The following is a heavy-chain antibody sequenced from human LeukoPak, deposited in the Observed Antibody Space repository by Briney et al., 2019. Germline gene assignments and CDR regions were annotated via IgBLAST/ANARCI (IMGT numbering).Heavy chain of an antibody. J-gene: IGHJ4*02. D-gene: IGHD2-15*01. CDR2: ISTEIGNT. CDR1: GYSFHDFG. Sequence: ASVKVSCKASGYSFHDFGISWVRQAPGQGLEWMGWISTEIGNTNYAQRLQGRVTMTRDTSTSTVYMKLTSLTSDDTAVYYCARDRYGYCGGGSCFLFDYWGQGTLVTVSS. V-gene: IGHV1-18*04. CDR3: ARDRYGYCGGGSCFLFDY.